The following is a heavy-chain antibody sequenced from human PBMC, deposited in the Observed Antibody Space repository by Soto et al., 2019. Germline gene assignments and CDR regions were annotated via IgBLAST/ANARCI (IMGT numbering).Heavy chain of an antibody. V-gene: IGHV4-61*01. J-gene: IGHJ4*02. Sequence: SETLSLTCTVSGGAVSSGTYYWSWIRQPPGKGLEWIGHIYFTGSTNYNPSLKSRVTMSLDTSRNQFSLRLRSVTAADTAIYYCAALYNTSPFFDSWGQGTLVTVSS. CDR3: AALYNTSPFFDS. CDR2: IYFTGST. CDR1: GGAVSSGTYY. D-gene: IGHD1-20*01.